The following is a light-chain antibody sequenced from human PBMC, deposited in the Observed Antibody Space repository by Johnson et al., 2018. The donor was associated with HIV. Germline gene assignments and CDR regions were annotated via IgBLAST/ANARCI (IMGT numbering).Light chain of an antibody. CDR1: SSNIGNNY. CDR3: GTWDSSLSAYV. V-gene: IGLV1-51*01. J-gene: IGLJ1*01. CDR2: DND. Sequence: QSVLTQPPSVSAAPGQKVTISCSGSSSNIGNNYVSWYQQVPGTAPKLLIYDNDERPSGIPDRLSGSKSGASATLGITGLQTGDEADYYCGTWDSSLSAYVFGTGTKVTVL.